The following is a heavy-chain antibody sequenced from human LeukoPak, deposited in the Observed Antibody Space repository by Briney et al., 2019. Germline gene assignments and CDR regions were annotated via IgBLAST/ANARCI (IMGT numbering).Heavy chain of an antibody. CDR2: YDPEDGET. CDR3: ATEDPLGIAAAGTNY. J-gene: IGHJ4*02. V-gene: IGHV1-24*01. Sequence: ASVKVSCKVSGYTLTELSMHWVRQAPGKGLEWMGGYDPEDGETIYAQKFQGRVTMTEDTSTDTAYMELSSLRSEDTAVYYCATEDPLGIAAAGTNYWGQGTLVTVSS. D-gene: IGHD6-13*01. CDR1: GYTLTELS.